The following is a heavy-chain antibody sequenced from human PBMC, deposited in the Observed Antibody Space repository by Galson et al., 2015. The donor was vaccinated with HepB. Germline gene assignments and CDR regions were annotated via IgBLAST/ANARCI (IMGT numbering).Heavy chain of an antibody. CDR3: ARQATVVSSPPRFYYFHMDV. V-gene: IGHV5-51*01. Sequence: QSGAEVKKPGESLKISCKGSGYSFTNYWIGWVRQMPGKGLEWMGIIYPDDSNTEYGPCFQGQVTISADKSISPAYLQWSSLKASDTAMYYCARQATVVSSPPRFYYFHMDVWGKGTTVTVS. D-gene: IGHD4-23*01. CDR1: GYSFTNYW. J-gene: IGHJ6*03. CDR2: IYPDDSNT.